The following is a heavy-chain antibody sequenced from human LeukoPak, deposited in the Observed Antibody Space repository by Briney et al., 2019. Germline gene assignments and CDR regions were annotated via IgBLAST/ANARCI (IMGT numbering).Heavy chain of an antibody. D-gene: IGHD6-19*01. CDR2: INHSGST. CDR3: ARGSTIAVAGIDY. V-gene: IGHV4-34*01. Sequence: SETLSLTCAVYGGSFSGYYWSWIRQPPGKGLEWIGEINHSGSTNYNPSLKSRVTISVDTSKNQFSLKLSSVTAAGTAVYYCARGSTIAVAGIDYWGQGTLVTVSS. J-gene: IGHJ4*02. CDR1: GGSFSGYY.